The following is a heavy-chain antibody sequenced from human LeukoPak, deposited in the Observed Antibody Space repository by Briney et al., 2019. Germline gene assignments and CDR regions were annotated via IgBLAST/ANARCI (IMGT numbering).Heavy chain of an antibody. CDR1: GGSFSGYY. CDR3: ARYSSSRGYYYYYMDV. CDR2: INHSGST. Sequence: SETLSLTCAVYGGSFSGYYWSWIRQPPGKGLEWIGEINHSGSTNHNPSLKSRVTISVDTSKNQFSLKLSSVTAADTAVYYCARYSSSRGYYYYYMDVWGKGTTVTVSS. D-gene: IGHD6-6*01. V-gene: IGHV4-34*01. J-gene: IGHJ6*03.